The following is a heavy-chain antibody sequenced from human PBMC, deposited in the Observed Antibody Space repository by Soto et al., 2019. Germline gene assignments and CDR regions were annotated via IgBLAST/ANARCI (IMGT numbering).Heavy chain of an antibody. J-gene: IGHJ4*02. CDR1: GFAFNNYG. CDR3: AREDSIIIPAVSDF. D-gene: IGHD2-2*01. V-gene: IGHV3-21*01. Sequence: GGSLRLSCTVSGFAFNNYGINWVRQAPGKGLEWVSSISKSDYTYYSDSVKGRFTISRDNAKNSVSLRMNTLRVEDTAVYYCAREDSIIIPAVSDFWGQGTLVTV. CDR2: ISKSDYT.